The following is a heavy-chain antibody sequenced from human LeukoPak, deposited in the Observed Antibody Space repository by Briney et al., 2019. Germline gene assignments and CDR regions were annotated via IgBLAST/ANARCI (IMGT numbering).Heavy chain of an antibody. CDR2: INHSGST. CDR1: GGSFSGYY. Sequence: SETLSLTCAVYGGSFSGYYWSWIRQPPGKGLEWIGEINHSGSTHYNPSLKSRVTISVDTSKNQFSLKLSSVTAADTAVYYCARDPGRIAVAGPTGYYFDYWGQGTLVTVSS. J-gene: IGHJ4*02. D-gene: IGHD6-19*01. CDR3: ARDPGRIAVAGPTGYYFDY. V-gene: IGHV4-34*01.